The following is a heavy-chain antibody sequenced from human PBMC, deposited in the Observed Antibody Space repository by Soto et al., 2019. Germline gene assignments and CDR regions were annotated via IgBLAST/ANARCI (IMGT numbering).Heavy chain of an antibody. D-gene: IGHD3-3*01. J-gene: IGHJ5*02. CDR3: ARNDFWSSNNWFDP. V-gene: IGHV1-3*01. CDR1: GYTFTTSA. CDR2: IRAGDGYT. Sequence: ASVKVSCKTSGYTFTTSAIHWVRQAPGQSLEWMGLIRAGDGYTKYSQRFQGRVTFTRDTSASTAYMDLSSLRSEDTAVYFCARNDFWSSNNWFDPWGQGTLVTVSS.